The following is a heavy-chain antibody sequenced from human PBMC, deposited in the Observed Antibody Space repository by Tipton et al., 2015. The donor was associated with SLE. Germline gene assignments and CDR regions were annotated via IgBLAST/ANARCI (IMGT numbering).Heavy chain of an antibody. J-gene: IGHJ4*02. D-gene: IGHD5-12*01. CDR1: GFTFSSYA. V-gene: IGHV3-23*01. CDR2: ISGSGGKI. Sequence: GSLRLSCAASGFTFSSYAMSWVRQAPGKGLEWVSAISGSGGKIFYADSVKGRFTISRDNAKNTLDLQMNSLRGEDTAVYYCAKRGYCGYEWGDFDYLGQGTLVTVSS. CDR3: AKRGYCGYEWGDFDY.